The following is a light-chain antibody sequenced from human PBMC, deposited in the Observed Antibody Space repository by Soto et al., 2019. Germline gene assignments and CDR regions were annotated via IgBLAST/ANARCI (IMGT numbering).Light chain of an antibody. CDR1: SSDVGGYDY. J-gene: IGLJ2*01. V-gene: IGLV2-11*01. CDR2: EVI. Sequence: QSAPTQPRSVSGSPGQSVTISCTGTSSDVGGYDYVSWYQQSPGKAPKLIIYEVIERPSGVPDRFSGSKSGNTASLTISGLEGEDDGDYFCCSYAGTSTPVVFGGGTKLTVL. CDR3: CSYAGTSTPVV.